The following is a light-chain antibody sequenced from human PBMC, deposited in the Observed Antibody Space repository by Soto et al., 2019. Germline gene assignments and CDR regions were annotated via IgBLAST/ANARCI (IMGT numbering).Light chain of an antibody. Sequence: DIQMTQSPSSLSASVGDRVTITCQASQDISNYLNWYQQKPGKDPKLLIYDASNLETGGLSRFSGSGSGTDFTFTIISQQPADIATYYCQQHDNIPSTFGQGTRLEIK. V-gene: IGKV1-33*01. CDR3: QQHDNIPST. CDR2: DAS. J-gene: IGKJ5*01. CDR1: QDISNY.